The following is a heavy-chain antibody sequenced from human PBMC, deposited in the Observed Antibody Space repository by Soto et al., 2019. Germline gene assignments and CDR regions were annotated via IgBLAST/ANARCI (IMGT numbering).Heavy chain of an antibody. J-gene: IGHJ4*02. CDR2: IYSGGST. D-gene: IGHD3-22*01. V-gene: IGHV3-53*01. Sequence: PGGSLRLSCSASGFTVSSNYMSWVRQAPGKGLEWVSVIYSGGSTYYADSVKGRFTISRDNSKNTLYLQMNSLRAEDTAVYYCARKSGYYGTYYFDYWGQGTLVTVSS. CDR1: GFTVSSNY. CDR3: ARKSGYYGTYYFDY.